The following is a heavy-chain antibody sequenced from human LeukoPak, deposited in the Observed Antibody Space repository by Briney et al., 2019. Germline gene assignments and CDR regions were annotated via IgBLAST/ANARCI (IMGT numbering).Heavy chain of an antibody. Sequence: GASVKVSCKASGYTFTSYGISWVRQAPGQGLEWMGWISAYNGNTNYAQKLQGRVTMTTDKSTSTAYMELRSLRSDDTAVYYCARDGNPFVVVPAASDYWGQGTLVTVSS. CDR2: ISAYNGNT. D-gene: IGHD2-2*01. CDR1: GYTFTSYG. J-gene: IGHJ4*02. V-gene: IGHV1-18*01. CDR3: ARDGNPFVVVPAASDY.